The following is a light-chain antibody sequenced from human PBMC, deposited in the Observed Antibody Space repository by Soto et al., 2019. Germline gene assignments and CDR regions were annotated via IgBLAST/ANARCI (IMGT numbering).Light chain of an antibody. CDR1: QGIGST. CDR3: QRYNNWPEYT. J-gene: IGKJ2*01. V-gene: IGKV3-15*01. Sequence: IVMTQSPATLSVSPGEDAKIFWRASQGIGSTLAWYQHKPGQTPRLLIYDASTRATGVPARFSGSGSGTEFTLTINSLQSEDFAVYYCQRYNNWPEYTFGQGTKVDIK. CDR2: DAS.